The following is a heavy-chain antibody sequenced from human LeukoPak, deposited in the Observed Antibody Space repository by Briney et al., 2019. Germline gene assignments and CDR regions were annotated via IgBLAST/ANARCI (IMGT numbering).Heavy chain of an antibody. CDR2: ISSSTSNI. Sequence: GASLRLSCTGSGFIFNSYGINWVRQAPGEGLEWVAYISSSTSNIFYADSVKGRFTISRDHAEDSVLLQMNSLRVEDTALYFCARDGVMAETPLYFDSWGQGALVTVSS. J-gene: IGHJ4*02. V-gene: IGHV3-48*01. CDR3: ARDGVMAETPLYFDS. CDR1: GFIFNSYG. D-gene: IGHD2-21*01.